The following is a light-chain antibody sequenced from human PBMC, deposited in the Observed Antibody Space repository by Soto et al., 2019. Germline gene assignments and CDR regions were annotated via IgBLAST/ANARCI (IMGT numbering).Light chain of an antibody. V-gene: IGKV3-11*01. Sequence: EIVLTQSPATQSLSPGERATLSCRASQSVGRYLAWYQQKPGQAPRLLIYDASNRATGIPARFSGSGSGADFTLTISSLEPEDFAVYYCQQRSNWPPITFGQGTRLEIK. CDR3: QQRSNWPPIT. J-gene: IGKJ5*01. CDR2: DAS. CDR1: QSVGRY.